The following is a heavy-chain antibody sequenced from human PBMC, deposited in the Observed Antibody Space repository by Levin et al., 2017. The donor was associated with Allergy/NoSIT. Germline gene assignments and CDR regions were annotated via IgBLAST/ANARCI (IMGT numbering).Heavy chain of an antibody. Sequence: GGSLRLSCTGSGFTFGDYAMSWVRQAPGKGLEWVGFIRNKAHGGTTEYAASVNGRLTISRDDSKSIAFLQMNSLKTEDTAVYFCARGGPPNYDYNWGSYRDGYFDYWGQGTLVTVSS. V-gene: IGHV3-49*04. CDR1: GFTFGDYA. CDR3: ARGGPPNYDYNWGSYRDGYFDY. J-gene: IGHJ4*02. D-gene: IGHD3-16*02. CDR2: IRNKAHGGTT.